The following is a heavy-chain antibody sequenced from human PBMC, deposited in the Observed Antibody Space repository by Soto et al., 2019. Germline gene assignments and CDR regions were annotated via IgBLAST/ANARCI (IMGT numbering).Heavy chain of an antibody. D-gene: IGHD5-12*01. J-gene: IGHJ6*02. CDR1: GFTFSSYG. Sequence: GWSPRLSCAASGFTFSSYGMHWVRQAPGKGLEWVAVISYGGSNKYYADSVKGRFTISRDNSKNTLYLQMNSLRAEDTAVYYCAKKRDGYNYYYYYGMDVWGQGTTVTVSS. CDR3: AKKRDGYNYYYYYGMDV. CDR2: ISYGGSNK. V-gene: IGHV3-30*18.